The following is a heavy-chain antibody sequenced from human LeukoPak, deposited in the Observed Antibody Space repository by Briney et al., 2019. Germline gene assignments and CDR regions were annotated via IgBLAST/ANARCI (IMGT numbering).Heavy chain of an antibody. D-gene: IGHD3-3*01. J-gene: IGHJ4*02. CDR3: ARGGITIFGVVISPLDY. CDR1: GGSFSGYY. V-gene: IGHV4-34*01. CDR2: INHSGST. Sequence: PSETLSLTCAVYGGSFSGYYWSWIRQPPGKGLEWIGEINHSGSTNYNPSLKSRVTISVDTSKNQFSLKLSSVTAADTAVYYCARGGITIFGVVISPLDYWGQGTLVTVSP.